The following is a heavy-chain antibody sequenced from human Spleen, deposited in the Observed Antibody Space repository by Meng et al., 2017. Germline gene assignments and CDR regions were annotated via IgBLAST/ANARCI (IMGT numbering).Heavy chain of an antibody. CDR1: GYTFTSYA. Sequence: QVPLVRSGAEVKKPGATVKVSCKASGYTFTSYAMHWVRQAPGQRLEWMGWINAGNANTRYSQKFQTRVTITRDTSASTAYMELSSLRSEDTAVYYCARGYYDDVWGSYRYPDYWGQGTLVTVSS. V-gene: IGHV1-3*01. J-gene: IGHJ4*02. CDR2: INAGNANT. D-gene: IGHD3-16*02. CDR3: ARGYYDDVWGSYRYPDY.